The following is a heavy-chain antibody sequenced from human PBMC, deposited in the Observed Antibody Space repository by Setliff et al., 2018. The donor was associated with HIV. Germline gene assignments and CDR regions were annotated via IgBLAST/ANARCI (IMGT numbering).Heavy chain of an antibody. D-gene: IGHD3-10*01. CDR2: ITPMFGTA. V-gene: IGHV1-69*06. CDR1: GGTFSSYA. Sequence: SVKVSCKASGGTFSSYAISWVRQAPGQGLEWMGRITPMFGTANYAQKFQGRVTITADKSTSTAYMELSSLRSEDTAVYYCARDKDAIYYGSGSFFYYYYMDVWGKGTTVTAP. CDR3: ARDKDAIYYGSGSFFYYYYMDV. J-gene: IGHJ6*03.